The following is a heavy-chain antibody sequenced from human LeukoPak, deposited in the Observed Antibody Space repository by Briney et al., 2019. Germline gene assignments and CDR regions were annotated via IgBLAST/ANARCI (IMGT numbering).Heavy chain of an antibody. D-gene: IGHD2-2*01. CDR3: AKNGKYQLLGSWCDS. J-gene: IGHJ5*01. CDR1: GFRFSSYS. CDR2: ISGSAATT. Sequence: GGSLRLSCAASGFRFSSYSMNWVRQAPGKGLEWVSAISGSAATTYYADSVKGRFTISRDNSKNTLYVQMDSLRGDDTAVYYCAKNGKYQLLGSWCDSWGQGTLVTVSS. V-gene: IGHV3-23*01.